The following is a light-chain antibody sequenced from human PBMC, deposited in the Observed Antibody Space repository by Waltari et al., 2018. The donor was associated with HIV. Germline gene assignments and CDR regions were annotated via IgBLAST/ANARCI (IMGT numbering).Light chain of an antibody. CDR3: ASWDDNLNSWV. V-gene: IGLV1-47*01. CDR1: DSNLGSNY. Sequence: QSVVTQPPSASGTHGQRVTISCSGSDSNLGSNYVYWYQDLPGTAPKLLIYKNNQRSSGVPDRFSGSKSDTSASLAISGLRSEDEADYYCASWDDNLNSWVFGGGTKLTVL. J-gene: IGLJ3*02. CDR2: KNN.